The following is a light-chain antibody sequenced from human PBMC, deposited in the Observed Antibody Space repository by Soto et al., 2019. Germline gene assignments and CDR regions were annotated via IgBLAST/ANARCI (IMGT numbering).Light chain of an antibody. Sequence: EIVLTQSPGTLSLSPGERATLSCRSSQSVTSSYLAWYQQKPGQAPRLLIYDASSRATGIPDRFGCSGSGTDFTRTISTLEPADFAVFDGHQYGIPPTFGQGTKVEIK. CDR1: QSVTSSY. CDR2: DAS. V-gene: IGKV3-20*01. CDR3: HQYGIPPT. J-gene: IGKJ1*01.